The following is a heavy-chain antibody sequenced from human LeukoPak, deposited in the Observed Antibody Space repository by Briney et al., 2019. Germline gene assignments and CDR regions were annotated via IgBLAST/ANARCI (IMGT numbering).Heavy chain of an antibody. V-gene: IGHV4-59*01. CDR3: ARDSYDILTGYSVGAFDI. CDR1: GGSISSYY. D-gene: IGHD3-9*01. J-gene: IGHJ3*02. CDR2: IYYSGST. Sequence: EASETLSLTCTVSGGSISSYYWSWIRQPPGKGLEWIGYIYYSGSTNYNPSLKSRVTISVDTSKNQFSLKLSSVTAADTAVYYCARDSYDILTGYSVGAFDIWGQGTMVTVSS.